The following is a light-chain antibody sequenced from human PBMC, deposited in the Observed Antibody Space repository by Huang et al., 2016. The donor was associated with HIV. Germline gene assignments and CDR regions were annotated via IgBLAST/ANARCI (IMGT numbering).Light chain of an antibody. CDR2: GAS. CDR1: LSVSRN. Sequence: EIVMTQSPATLSVSPGERATLSCRASLSVSRNLAWYQQKPGQAPRLLIYGASTRATGIPARVSGSESGTEFTLTISSLQSEDFAVYYCQQYNNWPPLTFGGGTKVEIK. J-gene: IGKJ4*01. V-gene: IGKV3-15*01. CDR3: QQYNNWPPLT.